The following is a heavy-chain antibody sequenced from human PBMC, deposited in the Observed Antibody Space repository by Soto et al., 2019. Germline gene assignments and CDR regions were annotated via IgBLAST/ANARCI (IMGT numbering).Heavy chain of an antibody. CDR3: ARIYRVYYYGMEV. Sequence: QVTLKESGPVLVQPTETLTLTCTVAGFSLSNARMGVSWIRQPPGQALEWLAHIFSNDEKSYSTSLKSRLTISKDTSKSQVVLTMTNMDPVDTATYYCARIYRVYYYGMEVWGQGTTVTVSS. CDR1: GFSLSNARMG. D-gene: IGHD4-4*01. J-gene: IGHJ6*02. CDR2: IFSNDEK. V-gene: IGHV2-26*01.